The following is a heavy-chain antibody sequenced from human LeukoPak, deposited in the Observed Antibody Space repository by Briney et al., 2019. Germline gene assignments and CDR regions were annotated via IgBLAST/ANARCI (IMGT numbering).Heavy chain of an antibody. V-gene: IGHV4-39*07. J-gene: IGHJ3*02. CDR2: IYYSGST. CDR3: ARAIVGATSGAFDI. CDR1: GGSISSSSYY. Sequence: PSETLSLTCTVSGGSISSSSYYWGWIRQPPGKGLEWIGSIYYSGSTNYNPSLKSRVTISVDTSKNQFSLKLSSVTAADTAVYYCARAIVGATSGAFDIWGQGTMVTVSS. D-gene: IGHD1-26*01.